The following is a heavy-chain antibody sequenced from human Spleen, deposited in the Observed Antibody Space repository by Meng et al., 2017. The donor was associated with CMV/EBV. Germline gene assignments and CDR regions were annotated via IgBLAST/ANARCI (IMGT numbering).Heavy chain of an antibody. CDR1: GGTFSSYA. V-gene: IGHV1-69*05. D-gene: IGHD3-3*01. CDR3: ASGFWSGYPSYYFDY. CDR2: IIPIFGTA. J-gene: IGHJ4*02. Sequence: SVKVSCKASGGTFSSYAISWVRQAPGQGLEWMGGIIPIFGTANYAQKFQGRVTITTDESTSTAYMELSSLRPEDTAVYYCASGFWSGYPSYYFDYWGQGTLVTVSS.